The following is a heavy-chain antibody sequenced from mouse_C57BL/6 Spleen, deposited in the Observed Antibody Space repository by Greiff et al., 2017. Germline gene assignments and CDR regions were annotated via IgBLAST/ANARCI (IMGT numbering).Heavy chain of an antibody. CDR1: GYTFTDYY. Sequence: EVQLQQSGPELVKPGASVKISCKASGYTFTDYYMNWVKQSPGKSLEWIGAINPNNGGTTYNQKFKGKATLTVDKSSSTAYLELSSLTSEDSAVYYCARSPWDYFDYWGQGTTLTVSS. V-gene: IGHV1-26*01. J-gene: IGHJ2*01. CDR3: ARSPWDYFDY. D-gene: IGHD4-1*01. CDR2: INPNNGGT.